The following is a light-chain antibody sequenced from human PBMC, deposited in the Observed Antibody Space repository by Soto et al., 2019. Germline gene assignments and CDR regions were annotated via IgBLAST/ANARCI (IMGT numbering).Light chain of an antibody. J-gene: IGKJ1*01. CDR1: QSVSSN. V-gene: IGKV3-15*01. CDR2: GAS. Sequence: MTQSPATLSVSPGARATLSCSASQSVSSNLAWYQHKPGQAPRLLIYGASPRATGIPGRFSGSGSGTVFTLTISSLQSEDFGVYYCQQYNKWPWTFGRGTKVDIK. CDR3: QQYNKWPWT.